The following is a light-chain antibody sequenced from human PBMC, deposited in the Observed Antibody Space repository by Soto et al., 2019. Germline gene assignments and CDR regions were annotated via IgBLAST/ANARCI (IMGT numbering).Light chain of an antibody. J-gene: IGLJ3*02. CDR2: GNT. CDR1: SSNIGTVYD. V-gene: IGLV1-40*01. Sequence: QSVLTQPPSVSGAPGQRVTISCTGSSSNIGTVYDVHWYQQLPGTAPKLLIYGNTNRPSGVPDRFSGSKSGTSASLAITGLQAEDEADYYCQSYDSSLSGSVFGGGTSSPS. CDR3: QSYDSSLSGSV.